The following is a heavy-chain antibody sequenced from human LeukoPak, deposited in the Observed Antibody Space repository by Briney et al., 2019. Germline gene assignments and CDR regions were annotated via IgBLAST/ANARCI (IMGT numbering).Heavy chain of an antibody. V-gene: IGHV1-46*01. Sequence: ASVKVSCKASGYTFTSYYIHWVRQAPGQGLEWMGIINPSGGSTSCAQKFQGRVTMTRDTSTSTVYMELSSPRSEDTAVYYCARAATMIVVVPHFDYWGQGTLVTVSS. CDR3: ARAATMIVVVPHFDY. J-gene: IGHJ4*02. CDR1: GYTFTSYY. CDR2: INPSGGST. D-gene: IGHD3-22*01.